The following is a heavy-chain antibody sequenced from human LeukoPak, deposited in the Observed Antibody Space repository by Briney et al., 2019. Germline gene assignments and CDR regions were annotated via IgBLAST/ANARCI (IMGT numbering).Heavy chain of an antibody. CDR1: GYTFTGYH. D-gene: IGHD4-17*01. Sequence: GASVKVSCKASGYTFTGYHMHWVRQAPGQGLEWMGWINPNSGGTNYAQKFQGRVTMTRDTSISTAYMELSRLRSDDTAVYYCARALDYGAFPYFQHWGQGTLVTVSS. CDR2: INPNSGGT. V-gene: IGHV1-2*02. CDR3: ARALDYGAFPYFQH. J-gene: IGHJ1*01.